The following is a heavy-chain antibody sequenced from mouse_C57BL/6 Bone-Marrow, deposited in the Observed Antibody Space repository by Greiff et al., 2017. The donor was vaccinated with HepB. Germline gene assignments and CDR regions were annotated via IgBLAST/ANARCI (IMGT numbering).Heavy chain of an antibody. CDR3: ASRTALYAMDY. CDR2: IRNKANGYTT. V-gene: IGHV7-3*01. J-gene: IGHJ4*01. CDR1: GFTFTDYY. Sequence: EVKLVESGGGLVQPGGSLSLSCAASGFTFTDYYMSWVRQPPGKALEWLGFIRNKANGYTTEYSASVKGRFTISRDNSQSILYLQMNALRAEDSATYYCASRTALYAMDYWGQGTSVTVSS. D-gene: IGHD4-1*01.